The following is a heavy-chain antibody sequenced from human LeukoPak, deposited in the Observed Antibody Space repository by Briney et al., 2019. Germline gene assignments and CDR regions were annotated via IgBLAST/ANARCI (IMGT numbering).Heavy chain of an antibody. J-gene: IGHJ4*02. CDR1: GGSISSGGYY. CDR3: ARVGIVGATSGNFGG. Sequence: SETLSLTCTVSGGSISSGGYYWSWIRQPPGKGLEWIGYIYHSGSTYYNPSLKSRVTISVDRSKNQFSLKLSSVTAADTAVYYCARVGIVGATSGNFGGWGQGTLVTVSS. V-gene: IGHV4-30-2*01. CDR2: IYHSGST. D-gene: IGHD1-26*01.